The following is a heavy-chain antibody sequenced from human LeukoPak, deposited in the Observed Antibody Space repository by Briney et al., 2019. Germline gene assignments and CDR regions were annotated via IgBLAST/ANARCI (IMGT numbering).Heavy chain of an antibody. Sequence: PGGSLRLSCAAARLTFRNYAMSWVRQAPGKGLEWVSVIGGDGDATFYADSVRGRFTISRDNSRNMLYLQMNSLRAEDTAVYYCAKDHFSFNGLYDAFDIWDQGTMVTVSS. CDR2: IGGDGDAT. CDR3: AKDHFSFNGLYDAFDI. CDR1: RLTFRNYA. D-gene: IGHD2-8*01. J-gene: IGHJ3*02. V-gene: IGHV3-23*01.